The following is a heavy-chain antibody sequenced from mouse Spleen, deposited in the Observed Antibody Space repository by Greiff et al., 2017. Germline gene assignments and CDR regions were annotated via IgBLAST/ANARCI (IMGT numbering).Heavy chain of an antibody. V-gene: IGHV1-42*01. CDR2: INPSTGGT. CDR1: GYSFTGYY. D-gene: IGHD1-1*01. Sequence: EVKLVESGPELVKPGASVKISCKASGYSFTGYYMNWVKQSPEKSLEWIGEINPSTGGTTYNQKFKAKATLTVDKSSSTAYMQLKSLTSEDSAVYYCASSYYGSSPFAYWGQGTLVTVSA. J-gene: IGHJ3*01. CDR3: ASSYYGSSPFAY.